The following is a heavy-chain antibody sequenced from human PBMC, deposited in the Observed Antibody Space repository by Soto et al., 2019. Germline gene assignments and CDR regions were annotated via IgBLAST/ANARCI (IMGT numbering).Heavy chain of an antibody. J-gene: IGHJ4*02. CDR3: ARSTYNHWNYVGIIDY. CDR2: MNPNSGNT. Sequence: ASVKVSCKASGYTLTSYDINRVRQATGQGLEWMGWMNPNSGNTGYAQKFQGRVTMTRNTSISTAYMELSSLRSEDTAVYYCARSTYNHWNYVGIIDYWGQGTLVT. CDR1: GYTLTSYD. D-gene: IGHD1-7*01. V-gene: IGHV1-8*01.